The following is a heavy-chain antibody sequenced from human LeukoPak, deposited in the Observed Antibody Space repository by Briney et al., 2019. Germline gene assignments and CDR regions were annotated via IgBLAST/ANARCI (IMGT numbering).Heavy chain of an antibody. Sequence: GASVTVSFTASVYTFTIYDINWVRQATGQGLEWMGWMNPNSGNTGYAQKFQGRVTMTRNTSISTAYMELSSLRSEDTAVYYCARGLRWNAFDIWGQGTMVTVSS. D-gene: IGHD5-12*01. CDR3: ARGLRWNAFDI. V-gene: IGHV1-8*01. CDR2: MNPNSGNT. CDR1: VYTFTIYD. J-gene: IGHJ3*02.